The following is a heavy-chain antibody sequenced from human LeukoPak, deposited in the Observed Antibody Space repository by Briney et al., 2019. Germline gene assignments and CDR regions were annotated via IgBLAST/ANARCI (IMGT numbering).Heavy chain of an antibody. CDR2: IYSGGST. CDR1: GGSISSYY. V-gene: IGHV3-53*01. CDR3: AKNREGYYYDSSGYCFDY. D-gene: IGHD3-22*01. Sequence: PSETLSLTCTVSGGSISSYYWSWVRQAPGKGLEWVSVIYSGGSTYYADSVKGRFTISRDNSKNTLYLQMNSLRAEDTAVYYCAKNREGYYYDSSGYCFDYWGQGTLVTVSS. J-gene: IGHJ4*02.